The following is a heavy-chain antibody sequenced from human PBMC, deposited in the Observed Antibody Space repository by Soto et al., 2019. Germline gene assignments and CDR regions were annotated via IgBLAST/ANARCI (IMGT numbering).Heavy chain of an antibody. CDR1: GDSISSGGYY. V-gene: IGHV4-31*03. CDR3: VREGGGLPYFDF. J-gene: IGHJ4*02. Sequence: QVQLQESGPGLVKPSQTLSLTCTVSGDSISSGGYYWSWIRQLPGKGLEWIGYIYYSGSTYYNPSLKSRVTISVDTSKNEFSLKLSSVSAADTAVYYCVREGGGLPYFDFWGQGTLVTVSS. D-gene: IGHD1-26*01. CDR2: IYYSGST.